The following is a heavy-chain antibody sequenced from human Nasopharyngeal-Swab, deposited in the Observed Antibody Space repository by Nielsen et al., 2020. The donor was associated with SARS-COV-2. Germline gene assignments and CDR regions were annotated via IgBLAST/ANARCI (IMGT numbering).Heavy chain of an antibody. CDR3: ARVGPSGYYYGMDV. Sequence: WVRQAPGQGLEGMGRINPNSGGTNYAQKLQGRVTMTRDTSISTAYMELSRLRSDDTAVYYCARVGPSGYYYGMDVWGQGTTVTVSS. CDR2: INPNSGGT. V-gene: IGHV1-2*06. J-gene: IGHJ6*02. D-gene: IGHD6-25*01.